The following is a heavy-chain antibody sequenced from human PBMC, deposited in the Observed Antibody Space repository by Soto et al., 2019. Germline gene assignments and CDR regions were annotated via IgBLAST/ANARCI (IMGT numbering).Heavy chain of an antibody. D-gene: IGHD6-19*01. CDR1: GGTFSSYA. CDR3: ATGYSSGQIYYYYGMDV. V-gene: IGHV1-69*13. CDR2: IIPIFGTA. Sequence: GASVKVSCKASGGTFSSYAISWVRQAPGQGLEWMGGIIPIFGTANYAQKFQGRVTITADESTSTAYMELSSLRSEDTAVYYCATGYSSGQIYYYYGMDVWGQGTTVTVSS. J-gene: IGHJ6*02.